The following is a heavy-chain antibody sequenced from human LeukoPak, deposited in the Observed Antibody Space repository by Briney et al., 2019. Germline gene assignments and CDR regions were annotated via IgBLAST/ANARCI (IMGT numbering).Heavy chain of an antibody. CDR1: GGSISSGGYY. CDR3: ARGRDGYRSGFDY. J-gene: IGHJ4*02. V-gene: IGHV4-30-2*01. Sequence: SQTLSLTCTVSGGSISSGGYYWSWIRQPPGKGLEWIGEINHSGSTNYNPSLKSRVTISVDTSKNQFSLKLSSVTAADTAVYYCARGRDGYRSGFDYWGQGTLVTVSS. D-gene: IGHD5-24*01. CDR2: INHSGST.